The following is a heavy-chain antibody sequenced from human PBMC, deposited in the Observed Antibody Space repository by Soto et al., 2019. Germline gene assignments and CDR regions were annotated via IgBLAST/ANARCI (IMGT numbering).Heavy chain of an antibody. Sequence: ASVKVSCKASGGTFSSYAISWVRQAPGQGLEWMGGIIPIFGTANYAQKFQGRVTITADESTSTAYMELSSLRSEDTAVYYCARDRRLNDFWSGYPRHSYGMDVWGQGTTVTVSS. CDR2: IIPIFGTA. J-gene: IGHJ6*02. CDR1: GGTFSSYA. D-gene: IGHD3-3*01. CDR3: ARDRRLNDFWSGYPRHSYGMDV. V-gene: IGHV1-69*13.